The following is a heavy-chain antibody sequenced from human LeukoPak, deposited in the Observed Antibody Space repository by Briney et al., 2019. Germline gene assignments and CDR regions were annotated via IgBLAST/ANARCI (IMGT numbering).Heavy chain of an antibody. CDR2: IKSDGSTT. V-gene: IGHV3-74*01. D-gene: IGHD2-15*01. J-gene: IGHJ4*02. CDR1: GFTFSSNW. CDR3: ARESGYCSGGSCYNYFDY. Sequence: GGSLRLSCTASGFTFSSNWMHWVRQAPGKGLVWVSHIKSDGSTTSYADSVKGRFTISRDNSKNTLYLQMNSLRAEDTAVYYCARESGYCSGGSCYNYFDYWGQGTLVTVSS.